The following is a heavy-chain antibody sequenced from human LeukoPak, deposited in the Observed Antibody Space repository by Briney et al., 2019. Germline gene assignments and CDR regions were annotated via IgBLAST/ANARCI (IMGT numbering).Heavy chain of an antibody. CDR1: GFTFSDYY. Sequence: SLRLSCAASGFTFSDYYMSWIRQAPGKGLEWVAGISRNSYNIAYGDSVKGRFTISRDNAKKSLSLQMNSLGTEDTAFYYCAKSRDDGTGYYYDYWGQGVLVTVAS. V-gene: IGHV3-9*01. CDR2: ISRNSYNI. J-gene: IGHJ4*02. CDR3: AKSRDDGTGYYYDY. D-gene: IGHD3-9*01.